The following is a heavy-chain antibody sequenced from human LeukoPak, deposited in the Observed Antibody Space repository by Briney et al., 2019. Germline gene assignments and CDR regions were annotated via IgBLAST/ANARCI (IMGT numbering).Heavy chain of an antibody. CDR1: GGSFSGYY. CDR3: ARGGEEHYYGSGSHPNFDY. D-gene: IGHD3-10*01. CDR2: INHSGST. J-gene: IGHJ4*02. V-gene: IGHV4-34*01. Sequence: PSETLSLTCAVYGGSFSGYYWSWIRQPPGKGLEWIGEINHSGSTNYNPSLKSRVTISVDTSKNQLSLKLSSVTAADTAVYYCARGGEEHYYGSGSHPNFDYWGQGTLVTVSS.